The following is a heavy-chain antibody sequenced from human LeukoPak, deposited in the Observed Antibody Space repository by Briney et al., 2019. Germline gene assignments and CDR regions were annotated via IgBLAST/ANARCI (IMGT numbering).Heavy chain of an antibody. CDR2: INGSGGST. CDR1: GFTFGSYA. D-gene: IGHD1-26*01. Sequence: GGTLRLSCAASGFTFGSYAMSWVRQAPGKGLEWVSDINGSGGSTYYTDSAKGRFTISRDNSKNTLYLQMNSLRAEDTAIYYCAKEYSTGLDPWGQGTLVTVSS. V-gene: IGHV3-23*01. J-gene: IGHJ5*02. CDR3: AKEYSTGLDP.